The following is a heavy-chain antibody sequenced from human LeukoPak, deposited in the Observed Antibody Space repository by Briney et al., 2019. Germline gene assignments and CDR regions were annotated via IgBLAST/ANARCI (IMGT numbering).Heavy chain of an antibody. J-gene: IGHJ4*02. V-gene: IGHV3-48*02. Sequence: GGSLRLSCTASGFIFNIYGMNWVRQAPGKGLEWISYIKGNSDTIHYADSVKGRFTISRDNAKNSLYLQMNSLRDEDTAVYYCARDWIEYCGGDCYFDYWGQGTLVTVSS. CDR3: ARDWIEYCGGDCYFDY. CDR2: IKGNSDTI. D-gene: IGHD2-21*02. CDR1: GFIFNIYG.